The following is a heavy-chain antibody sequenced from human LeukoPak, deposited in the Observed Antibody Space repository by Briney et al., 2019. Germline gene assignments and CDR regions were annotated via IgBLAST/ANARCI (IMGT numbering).Heavy chain of an antibody. V-gene: IGHV1-18*01. CDR1: GYTFTSYG. J-gene: IGHJ4*02. CDR2: ISAYNGNT. CDR3: ARVRQNEQLVMPDY. D-gene: IGHD6-6*01. Sequence: ASVKVSCKASGYTFTSYGISWVRQAPGQGLEWMGWISAYNGNTNYAQKLQGRVTMTTDTSTSTAYMELRSLRSDDTAVYYCARVRQNEQLVMPDYWGQGTLVTVSS.